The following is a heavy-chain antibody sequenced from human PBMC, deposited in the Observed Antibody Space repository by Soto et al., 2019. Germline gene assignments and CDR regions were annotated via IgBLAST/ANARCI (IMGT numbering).Heavy chain of an antibody. D-gene: IGHD2-2*01. CDR1: GDSLSRFY. CDR3: ARVGYCSSTPCWPIGYFEY. Sequence: SDTLSLTCTVSGDSLSRFYWTWIRQPPGKGLEWVGYIFSSGSTNYNPSLKSRVTISVDTSENQFSLKLTSVTAADTAVYYCARVGYCSSTPCWPIGYFEYWGQGTLVTVSS. CDR2: IFSSGST. V-gene: IGHV4-59*01. J-gene: IGHJ4*02.